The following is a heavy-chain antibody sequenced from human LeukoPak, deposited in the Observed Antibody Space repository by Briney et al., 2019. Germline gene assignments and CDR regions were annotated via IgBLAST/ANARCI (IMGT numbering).Heavy chain of an antibody. CDR2: LSGSGGTT. Sequence: GGSLRLSCAASGFPFSSYAMSWVRQAPGKGLEWVSALSGSGGTTYYADSVKGRFTISRDNSNNTLYLQMNSLRAEDTAVYYCAELGITMIGGVWGKGTTVTISS. D-gene: IGHD3-10*02. V-gene: IGHV3-23*01. J-gene: IGHJ6*04. CDR1: GFPFSSYA. CDR3: AELGITMIGGV.